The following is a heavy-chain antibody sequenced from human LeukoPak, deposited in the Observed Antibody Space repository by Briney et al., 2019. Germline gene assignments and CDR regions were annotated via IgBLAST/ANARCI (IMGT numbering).Heavy chain of an antibody. J-gene: IGHJ6*03. D-gene: IGHD3-16*02. Sequence: GGSLRLSCAASGFTVSSNYMSWVRQAPGKGLEWVSVIYSGGSTYYADSVKGRFTISRDNSKNTLYLQMNSLRAEDTAVYYCARGGVITVYYYYMDVWGTGTTVTVSS. CDR3: ARGGVITVYYYYMDV. V-gene: IGHV3-66*02. CDR2: IYSGGST. CDR1: GFTVSSNY.